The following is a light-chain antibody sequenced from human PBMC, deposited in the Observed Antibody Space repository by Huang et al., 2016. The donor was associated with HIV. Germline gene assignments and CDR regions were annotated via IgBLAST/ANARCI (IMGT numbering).Light chain of an antibody. CDR2: LGS. Sequence: DIVMTQSPLSLPVTPGEPASITCRSSQSLLHSNGYSYLDWYLQRPGQSPQILIYLGSNRASGVPDRFSGSGSGTDFTLKISRVEAEDVGVYYCMQALQTPPWTFGQGTKVEIK. CDR3: MQALQTPPWT. CDR1: QSLLHSNGYSY. J-gene: IGKJ1*01. V-gene: IGKV2-28*01.